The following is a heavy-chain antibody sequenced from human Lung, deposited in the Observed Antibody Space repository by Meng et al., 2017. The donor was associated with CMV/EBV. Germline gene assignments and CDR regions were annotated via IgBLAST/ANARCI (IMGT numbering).Heavy chain of an antibody. V-gene: IGHV4-31*03. CDR2: IYCTGST. Sequence: QGQLQGSGPGLVKPSQTPSLTCTVSGGSIGSGGYYWSWIRQHPGKGLEWIGYIYCTGSTFYNPSLKSRVTISVDTSKNQFSLKLIPATAADTAVYYCAREAGRDGYATPKFDYWGQGTLVTVSS. J-gene: IGHJ4*02. CDR1: GGSIGSGGYY. CDR3: AREAGRDGYATPKFDY. D-gene: IGHD5-24*01.